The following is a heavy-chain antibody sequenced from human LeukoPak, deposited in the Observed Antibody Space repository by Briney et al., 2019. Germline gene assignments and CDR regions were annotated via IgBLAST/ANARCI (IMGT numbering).Heavy chain of an antibody. V-gene: IGHV3-21*01. D-gene: IGHD6-19*01. CDR3: ARGSGAVADYYYYMEV. CDR1: GFTLSNYA. J-gene: IGHJ6*03. Sequence: KTGGSLRLSCAASGFTLSNYAMNWVRQAPGKGLEWVPSLSGSSGYIYHADSVKGRFTISRDNAKNSLYLQMNSLRAEDTAVYYCARGSGAVADYYYYMEVWGKGTTVTVSS. CDR2: LSGSSGYI.